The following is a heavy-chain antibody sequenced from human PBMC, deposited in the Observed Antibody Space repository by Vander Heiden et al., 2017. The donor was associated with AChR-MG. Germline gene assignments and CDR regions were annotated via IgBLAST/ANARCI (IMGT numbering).Heavy chain of an antibody. Sequence: QVQLVESGGGVVQPGRSLSLSCAVSGFTFSSCGMHWVRQAPGKGLEWVAVIWYDGSNKYYADSVKGRFTISGDNSKNMLYLQMNSLRAEDTAVYYCARGNTATVGGYYWYFDLWGRGTLVTVSS. CDR1: GFTFSSCG. V-gene: IGHV3-33*01. CDR3: ARGNTATVGGYYWYFDL. CDR2: IWYDGSNK. J-gene: IGHJ2*01. D-gene: IGHD4-17*01.